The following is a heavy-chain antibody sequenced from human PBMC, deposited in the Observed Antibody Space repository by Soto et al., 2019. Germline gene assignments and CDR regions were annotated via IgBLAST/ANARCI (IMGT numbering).Heavy chain of an antibody. CDR3: ARYLFLTVTTMDGAFDI. J-gene: IGHJ3*02. CDR2: IYYSGNT. D-gene: IGHD4-17*01. V-gene: IGHV4-39*01. CDR1: GGSISSTSYS. Sequence: PSETLSLTCTVSGGSISSTSYSWGWIRQPPGEGLEWIGSIYYSGNTYYNPSLKSRVTISVDTSKNQFSLKLSSVTAAETAVYYCARYLFLTVTTMDGAFDIWGQGTMVTVSS.